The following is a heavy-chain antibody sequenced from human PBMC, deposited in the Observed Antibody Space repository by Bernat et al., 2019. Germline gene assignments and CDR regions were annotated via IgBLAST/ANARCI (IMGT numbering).Heavy chain of an antibody. J-gene: IGHJ6*02. V-gene: IGHV3-49*03. D-gene: IGHD2-2*01. Sequence: EVQLVESGGGLVQPGRSLRLSCTASGFTFGDYAMSWFRQAPGKGLEWVGFIRSKAYGGKTEYAASVKGRFTISRDDSKSITYLQMNSLKAEDTAVYYCTRDGEYCSSTSCYFHGMDVWGQGTTVTVSS. CDR1: GFTFGDYA. CDR2: IRSKAYGGKT. CDR3: TRDGEYCSSTSCYFHGMDV.